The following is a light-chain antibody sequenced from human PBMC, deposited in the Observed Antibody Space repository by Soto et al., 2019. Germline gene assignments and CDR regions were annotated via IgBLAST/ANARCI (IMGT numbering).Light chain of an antibody. CDR1: QSIRNY. J-gene: IGKJ1*01. CDR3: QHPNSYSQT. CDR2: GAY. V-gene: IGKV1-5*01. Sequence: DIQMTQSPPTLSASVGDRVTITCRASQSIRNYLAWYQQMPGKAPKLLIYGAYNLQSGVPSRFSGSGSGTEFTLTISSLQPDDFATYFCQHPNSYSQTFGQGTKVEIK.